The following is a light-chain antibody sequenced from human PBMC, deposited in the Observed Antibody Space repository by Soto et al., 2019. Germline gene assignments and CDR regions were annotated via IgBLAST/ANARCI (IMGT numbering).Light chain of an antibody. CDR2: KSS. V-gene: IGKV1-5*03. CDR3: QQVNSFPST. CDR1: QSVSIW. J-gene: IGKJ1*01. Sequence: DIQMTQSPSTLSASEGDRVTISCRASQSVSIWLAWYQQKPGRAPKLLIYKSSILESGVPSRFSGGGSGTDFTLTLSSLQPEDFATYYCQQVNSFPSTFGQGTKVDIK.